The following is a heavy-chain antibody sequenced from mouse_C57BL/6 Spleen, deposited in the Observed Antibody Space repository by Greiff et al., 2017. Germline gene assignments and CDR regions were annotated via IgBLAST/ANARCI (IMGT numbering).Heavy chain of an antibody. Sequence: QVHVKQSGPGLVQPSQSLSITCTVSGFSLTSYGVHWVRQSPGKGLEWLGVIWSGGSTDYNAAFISRLSISKDNSKSQVFFKMNSLQADDTAIYYCARNNYGSRRGDFDVWGTGTTVTVSS. J-gene: IGHJ1*03. D-gene: IGHD1-1*01. V-gene: IGHV2-2*01. CDR2: IWSGGST. CDR3: ARNNYGSRRGDFDV. CDR1: GFSLTSYG.